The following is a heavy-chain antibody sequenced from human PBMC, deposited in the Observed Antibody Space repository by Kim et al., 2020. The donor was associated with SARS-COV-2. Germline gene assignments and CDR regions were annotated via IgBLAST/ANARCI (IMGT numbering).Heavy chain of an antibody. J-gene: IGHJ3*02. CDR1: GFTFSSYS. Sequence: GGSLRLSCAASGFTFSSYSMNWVRQAPGKGLEWVSSISSSSSYIYYADSVKGRFTISRDNAKNSLYLQMNSLRAEDTAVYYCARDLPAPLYCSSTSCYHPPGDAFDIWGQGTMVTVSS. CDR2: ISSSSSYI. V-gene: IGHV3-21*01. D-gene: IGHD2-2*01. CDR3: ARDLPAPLYCSSTSCYHPPGDAFDI.